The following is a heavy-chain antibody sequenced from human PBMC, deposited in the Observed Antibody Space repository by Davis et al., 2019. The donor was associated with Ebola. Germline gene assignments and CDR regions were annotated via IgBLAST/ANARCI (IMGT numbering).Heavy chain of an antibody. V-gene: IGHV3-30*04. CDR1: GFPFSTYA. J-gene: IGHJ4*02. Sequence: PGGFLRLSCAAPGFPFSTYAMHWVRQAPGKGLAWVAVLSHRQRETFYADSVKGRFTISRDTSENTRYLQMNSLTTDDTAVYYCARAVFHEVMNYWGQGTPVTVSS. D-gene: IGHD3-16*01. CDR3: ARAVFHEVMNY. CDR2: LSHRQRET.